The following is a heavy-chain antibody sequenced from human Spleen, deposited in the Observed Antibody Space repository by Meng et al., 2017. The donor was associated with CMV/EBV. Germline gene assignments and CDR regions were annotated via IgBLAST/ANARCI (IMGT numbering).Heavy chain of an antibody. CDR3: AREGLGSYFEY. CDR1: GGSVTSGSYY. V-gene: IGHV4-61*01. Sequence: SETLSLTCTVSGGSVTSGSYYWNWIRQPPGKGLEWIGYFDYSGSTTYNPSLKSRVTISVDTSKKQFSLKLSSVTAADTAMYYCAREGLGSYFEYWGQGTLVTVSS. D-gene: IGHD3/OR15-3a*01. J-gene: IGHJ4*02. CDR2: FDYSGST.